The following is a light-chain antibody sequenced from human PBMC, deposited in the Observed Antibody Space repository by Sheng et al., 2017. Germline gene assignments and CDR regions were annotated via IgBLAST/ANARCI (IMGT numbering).Light chain of an antibody. CDR1: QGISSY. V-gene: IGKV1-9*01. CDR3: QQYNNWPLA. J-gene: IGKJ4*01. CDR2: AAS. Sequence: IQLTQSPSSLSASVGDRVTITCRASQGISSYLAWYQQKPGKAPKLLIFAASTLQSGVPSRFSGSGSGTDFTLTISSLQPEDFAVYYCQQYNNWPLAFGGGPRWRSN.